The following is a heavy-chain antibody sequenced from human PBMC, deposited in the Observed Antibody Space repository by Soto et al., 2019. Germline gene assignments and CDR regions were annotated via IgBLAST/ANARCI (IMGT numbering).Heavy chain of an antibody. V-gene: IGHV4-4*02. CDR1: GGSISSSNW. CDR3: ARAPYDFWSGYYSFDY. J-gene: IGHJ4*02. CDR2: IYHSGST. Sequence: SETLSLTCAVSGGSISSSNWWSWVRQPPGKGLEWIGEIYHSGSTNYNPSLKSRVTISVDKSKNQFSLKLSSVTAADTAVYYCARAPYDFWSGYYSFDYWGQGTLVTVYS. D-gene: IGHD3-3*01.